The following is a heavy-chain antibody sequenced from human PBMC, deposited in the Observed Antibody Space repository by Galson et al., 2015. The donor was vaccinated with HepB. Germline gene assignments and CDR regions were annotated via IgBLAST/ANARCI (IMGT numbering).Heavy chain of an antibody. CDR2: VSGSDSGT. CDR1: GFTFSTYA. V-gene: IGHV3-23*01. J-gene: IGHJ6*02. CDR3: AKVYFGSGSPRDGMDV. D-gene: IGHD3-10*01. Sequence: SLRLSCAASGFTFSTYAMSWVRQAPGKRLEWVSAVSGSDSGTYYADSVKGRFTIPRDNSKNTLYLQMNTLRADDTALYYCAKVYFGSGSPRDGMDVWGQGTTVTVSS.